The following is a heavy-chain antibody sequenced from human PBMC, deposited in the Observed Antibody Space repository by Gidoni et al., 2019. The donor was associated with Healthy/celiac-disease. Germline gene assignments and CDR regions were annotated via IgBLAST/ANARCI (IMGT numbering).Heavy chain of an antibody. CDR3: ARDPEFGWMYYFDY. J-gene: IGHJ4*02. CDR1: GFTFSSYA. V-gene: IGHV3-30*04. CDR2: ISYDVNNK. D-gene: IGHD3-10*01. Sequence: QVHLVESGGGVVQPGRSLRLSCAASGFTFSSYAMHWVRQAPGKGLEWVALISYDVNNKYYADSLKGRFTISRDNSKNTLYLQMNILRAEDTAVYYCARDPEFGWMYYFDYWGQGTLVTVSS.